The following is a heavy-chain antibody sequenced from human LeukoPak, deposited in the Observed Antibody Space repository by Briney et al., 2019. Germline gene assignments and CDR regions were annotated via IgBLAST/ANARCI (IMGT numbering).Heavy chain of an antibody. CDR3: ARKALPGNWFDP. CDR1: GDSISTYY. Sequence: PSETLSLTCTVSGDSISTYYWSWIRQPAGKGLEWIGRIFTSGSTNYNPSLKSRVTISLDTSKNQFSLKLSSVTAADTAVYYCARKALPGNWFDPWGQGALVTVSS. J-gene: IGHJ5*02. CDR2: IFTSGST. V-gene: IGHV4-4*07.